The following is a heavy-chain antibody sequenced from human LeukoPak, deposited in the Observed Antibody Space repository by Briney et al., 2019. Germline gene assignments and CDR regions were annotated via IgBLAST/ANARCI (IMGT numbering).Heavy chain of an antibody. CDR1: GGTFCSYA. CDR2: IIPIFGTA. V-gene: IGHV1-69*13. D-gene: IGHD6-19*01. J-gene: IGHJ2*01. CDR3: ARGAVAGTLHFDL. Sequence: GASVKVSCKASGGTFCSYAISWVRQAPGQGLEWMGGIIPIFGTANYAQKFQGRVTITADESTSTAYMELSSLRSEDTAVYYCARGAVAGTLHFDLWGRGTLVTVSS.